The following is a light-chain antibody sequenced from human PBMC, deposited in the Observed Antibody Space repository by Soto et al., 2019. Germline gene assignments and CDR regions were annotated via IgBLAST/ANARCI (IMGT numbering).Light chain of an antibody. CDR1: QSVTRGY. V-gene: IGKV3-20*01. Sequence: DIVLTQSPGTLSLSPGERATLSCRASQSVTRGYLTWYQQKPGQAPRLLIYGASSRATGIPDRFSGSGSGTDFTLTISRLEPEDFAVYYCQQYDDSLWTFGQGTKVDIK. CDR2: GAS. J-gene: IGKJ1*01. CDR3: QQYDDSLWT.